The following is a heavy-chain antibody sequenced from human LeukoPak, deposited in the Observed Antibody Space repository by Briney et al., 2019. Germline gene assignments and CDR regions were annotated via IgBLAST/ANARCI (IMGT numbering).Heavy chain of an antibody. CDR2: FSSDGKST. V-gene: IGHV3-30*18. J-gene: IGHJ4*02. CDR1: GFTFSTFN. Sequence: GGSPRLSCAASGFTFSTFNMHWVRQAPGKGLEWVAVFSSDGKSTYYAENVQGRFTISRDNSKNTLSLQMNSLRAEDTAVYYCAKSYYYHSGSFDYWGQGALVTVSS. D-gene: IGHD3-10*01. CDR3: AKSYYYHSGSFDY.